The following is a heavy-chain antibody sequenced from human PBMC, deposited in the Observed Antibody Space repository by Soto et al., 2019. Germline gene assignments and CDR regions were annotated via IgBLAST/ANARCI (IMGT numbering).Heavy chain of an antibody. CDR1: GYTFTNYY. CDR3: ATLPYGDYVGYYFDY. J-gene: IGHJ4*02. Sequence: QVQLVQSGAEVKKPGASVKVSCKASGYTFTNYYMHWVRQAPGQGLEWMGIINPSGGSTSYAQKCQGRVKMTRDTATSTVYMELSSLRSEDTAVYYCATLPYGDYVGYYFDYWGQGTLVTVSS. D-gene: IGHD4-17*01. V-gene: IGHV1-46*01. CDR2: INPSGGST.